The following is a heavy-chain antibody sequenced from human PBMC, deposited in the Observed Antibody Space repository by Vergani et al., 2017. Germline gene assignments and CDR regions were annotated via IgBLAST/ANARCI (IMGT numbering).Heavy chain of an antibody. CDR1: GGSISSGSYY. J-gene: IGHJ4*02. CDR2: IYTSGST. Sequence: QVQLQESGPGLVKPSQTLSLTCTVSGGSISSGSYYWSWIRQPAGKGLEWIGRIYTSGSTNYNPSLKSRVTISVDTSKNQFSLKLSSVTAADTAVYYCAGEARDNWNDVYLFDYWGQGTLVTVSS. V-gene: IGHV4-61*02. D-gene: IGHD1-20*01. CDR3: AGEARDNWNDVYLFDY.